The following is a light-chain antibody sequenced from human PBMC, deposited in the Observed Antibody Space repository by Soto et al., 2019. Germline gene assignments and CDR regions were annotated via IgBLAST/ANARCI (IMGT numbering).Light chain of an antibody. J-gene: IGLJ2*01. CDR1: ALAKKY. Sequence: SYELTQPPSVSVPPGQTARITCSGDALAKKYAYWYQQKPGQAPVVVIYKDSERPSGIPERFSGSSSGTTVTLTISGVQAEDEADYYCQSADSSGPRVFGGGTKLTVL. CDR3: QSADSSGPRV. V-gene: IGLV3-25*03. CDR2: KDS.